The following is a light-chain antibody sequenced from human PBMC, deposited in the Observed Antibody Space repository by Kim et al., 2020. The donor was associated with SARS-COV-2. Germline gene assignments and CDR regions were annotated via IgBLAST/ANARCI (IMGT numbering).Light chain of an antibody. Sequence: GKTVTIPGTGTSGSIASNYVQWYQQRPGRAPTTVIYEDNQRPSGVPDRFSGSIDSSSNSASLTISGLKTEDEADYYCQSYDSSNWVFGGGTQLTVL. CDR1: SGSIASNY. CDR2: EDN. J-gene: IGLJ3*02. CDR3: QSYDSSNWV. V-gene: IGLV6-57*02.